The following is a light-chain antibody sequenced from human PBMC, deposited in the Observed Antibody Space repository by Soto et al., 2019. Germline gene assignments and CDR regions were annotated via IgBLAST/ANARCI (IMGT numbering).Light chain of an antibody. CDR3: QQYDSSRT. CDR2: GAS. J-gene: IGKJ1*01. Sequence: EIVLTQSPGTLSLSPGERATLSCRASQSVGSRWLAWYQQKPGQAPRLLIYGASIRVTGIPDRFSGSGSGTDFTLTISRLEPEDFAVYYCQQYDSSRTFGQGTKVEMK. CDR1: QSVGSRW. V-gene: IGKV3-20*01.